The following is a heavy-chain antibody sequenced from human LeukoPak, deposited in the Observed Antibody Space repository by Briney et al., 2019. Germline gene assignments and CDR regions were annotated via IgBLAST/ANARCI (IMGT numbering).Heavy chain of an antibody. Sequence: GASLRLSCAASGFTFSNYAMSWVRQAPGKGLEWVSAITGSGGNTYYADSVKGRFTISRDNSKNTVFLQMNSLRAENTAVYYCAKWGDYDVLTGYYVSDYWGQGTLVTVSS. CDR3: AKWGDYDVLTGYYVSDY. D-gene: IGHD3-9*01. J-gene: IGHJ4*02. CDR2: ITGSGGNT. CDR1: GFTFSNYA. V-gene: IGHV3-23*01.